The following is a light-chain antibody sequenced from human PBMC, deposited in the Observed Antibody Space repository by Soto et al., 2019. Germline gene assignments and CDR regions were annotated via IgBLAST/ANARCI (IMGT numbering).Light chain of an antibody. Sequence: IQVTQSPSSLSASVGDRVTITCRASQGISSYLAWYQQKPGKAPKLLIYAASTLQSGVPSRFSGSGSGTDFTLTISSLQPDDFATYYCQHYNSYSEAFGQGTKVDI. CDR1: QGISSY. CDR2: AAS. J-gene: IGKJ1*01. V-gene: IGKV1-9*01. CDR3: QHYNSYSEA.